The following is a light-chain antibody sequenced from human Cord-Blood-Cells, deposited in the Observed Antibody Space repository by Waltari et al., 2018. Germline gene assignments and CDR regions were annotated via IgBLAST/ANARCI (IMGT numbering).Light chain of an antibody. CDR2: GKN. CDR3: NSRDSSGIHWV. CDR1: SLRSYY. J-gene: IGLJ3*02. Sequence: SSELTQDPAVSVALGPTVRIPCQGDSLRSYYASWYQQKPGQAPVLVIYGKNNRPSGIPYRFSGSSSGNTASLTITGAQAEDEADYYCNSRDSSGIHWVFGGGTKLTVL. V-gene: IGLV3-19*01.